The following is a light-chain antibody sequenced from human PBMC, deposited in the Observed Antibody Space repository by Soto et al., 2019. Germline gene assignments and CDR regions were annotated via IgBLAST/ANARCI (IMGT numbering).Light chain of an antibody. CDR1: SSNIGNNI. CDR3: AAWDDNLNGPI. Sequence: QSVLTQPPSASGTPGQRVTISCSGSSSNIGNNIVNWYQQLPGTAPTLLIYNNDRRPSGVPDRFSASKSGTSASLAIIGLRSDDEADYSCAAWDDNLNGPIFGGGTKLTVL. CDR2: NND. J-gene: IGLJ2*01. V-gene: IGLV1-44*01.